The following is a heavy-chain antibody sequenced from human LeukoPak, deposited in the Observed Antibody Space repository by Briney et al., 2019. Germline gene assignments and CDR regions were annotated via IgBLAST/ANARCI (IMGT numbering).Heavy chain of an antibody. D-gene: IGHD6-13*01. V-gene: IGHV1-18*04. CDR3: AKHSTRSKYGIDD. CDR2: ISAYNGNT. J-gene: IGHJ6*02. CDR1: GYTFTNSG. Sequence: ASVKVSCKTSGYTFTNSGFSWVRQAPGQGLEWMGWISAYNGNTNYAQKLQGRVTLTTDTSTSTAYMELRSLRSDDTAVYYCAKHSTRSKYGIDDWGQGTTVTVSS.